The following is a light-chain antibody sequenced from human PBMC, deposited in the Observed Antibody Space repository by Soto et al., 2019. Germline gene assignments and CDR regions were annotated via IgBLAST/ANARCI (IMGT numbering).Light chain of an antibody. V-gene: IGLV1-40*01. J-gene: IGLJ1*01. CDR1: SSNIGTGYD. CDR2: RYS. CDR3: QSYDNSLSGYV. Sequence: QSVLTQPPSVSGAPGQRVTISCTGSSSNIGTGYDVHWYQQVPGTAPKLLMYRYSNRPSGVPDRFSGSKSGASASLAITGLQAEDEADYYCQSYDNSLSGYVFGTGTKGTVL.